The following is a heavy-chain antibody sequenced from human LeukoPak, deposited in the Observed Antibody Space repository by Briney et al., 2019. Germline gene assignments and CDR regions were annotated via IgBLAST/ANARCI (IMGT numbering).Heavy chain of an antibody. D-gene: IGHD3-10*01. CDR1: GYTFTSYG. Sequence: ASVKVSCKASGYTFTSYGISWVRQAPGQGREGMGWISAYNGNTNYAQKLQGRVTMTTDTSTSTAYMELRSLRSDDTAVYYCARAPLWFGELYAFDIWGQGTMVTVSS. CDR2: ISAYNGNT. CDR3: ARAPLWFGELYAFDI. J-gene: IGHJ3*02. V-gene: IGHV1-18*04.